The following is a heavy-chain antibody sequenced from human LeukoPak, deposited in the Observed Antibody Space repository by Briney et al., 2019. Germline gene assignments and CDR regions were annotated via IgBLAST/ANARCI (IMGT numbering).Heavy chain of an antibody. CDR1: GGTFSSYA. Sequence: SVKVSRKASGGTFSSYAISWVRQAPGQGLEWMGGIIPIFGTANYAQKFQGRVTITADESTSTAYMELSSLRSEDTAVYYCARDGLDCSSTSCYMGVNWFDPWGQGTLVTVSS. V-gene: IGHV1-69*13. D-gene: IGHD2-2*02. CDR3: ARDGLDCSSTSCYMGVNWFDP. J-gene: IGHJ5*02. CDR2: IIPIFGTA.